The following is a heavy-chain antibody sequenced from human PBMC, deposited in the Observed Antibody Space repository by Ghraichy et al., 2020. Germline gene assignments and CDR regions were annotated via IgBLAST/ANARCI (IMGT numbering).Heavy chain of an antibody. D-gene: IGHD2-2*01. CDR1: GFTFSSYA. Sequence: GGSLRLSCAASGFTFSSYAMSWVRQAPGKGLEWVSSTSGSGGSTNYADSVKGRFTISRDNSKSTLFLQMNSLRVEDTAVYYCAKGRACSRTSCYPNYYYMDGWGKGTTVTVSS. CDR3: AKGRACSRTSCYPNYYYMDG. V-gene: IGHV3-23*01. J-gene: IGHJ6*03. CDR2: TSGSGGST.